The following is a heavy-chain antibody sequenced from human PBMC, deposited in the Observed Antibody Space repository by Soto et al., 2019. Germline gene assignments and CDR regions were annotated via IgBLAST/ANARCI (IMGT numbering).Heavy chain of an antibody. CDR1: GGSFSDYY. J-gene: IGHJ4*02. CDR2: INHSGST. D-gene: IGHD5-18*01. Sequence: QVQLQQWGAGLLKPSETLSLTCAVYGGSFSDYYWSWIRQPPGKGLEWIGEINHSGSTNYNPSLKSRFTISVATSKNQFSLKLSSVTAADTAVYYCARGGLDTAMVFWGQGTLVTVSS. CDR3: ARGGLDTAMVF. V-gene: IGHV4-34*01.